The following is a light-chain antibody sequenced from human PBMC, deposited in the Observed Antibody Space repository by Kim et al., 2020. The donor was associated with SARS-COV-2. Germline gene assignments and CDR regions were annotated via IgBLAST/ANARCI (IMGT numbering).Light chain of an antibody. J-gene: IGKJ3*01. Sequence: SVGDRVTITCRARQGISSYLAWYQQKPGKAPNLLIYAASTLQSGVPSRFSGSGSGTDFTLTISSLQPEDCATYYCQQLNSYPLTFGPGTKVDIK. CDR1: QGISSY. CDR2: AAS. CDR3: QQLNSYPLT. V-gene: IGKV1-9*01.